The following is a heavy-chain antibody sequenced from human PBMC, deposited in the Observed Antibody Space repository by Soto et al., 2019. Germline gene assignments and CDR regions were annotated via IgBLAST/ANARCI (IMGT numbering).Heavy chain of an antibody. V-gene: IGHV1-18*01. Sequence: ASVKVSCKASGYTFTSYGISWVRQAPGQGLDWMGWISAYNGNTKYAQDLQGRVTMTTDTSTSTAYMELRSLRSDDTAVYYCARFSGGSYNTYYFYYGMDVWGQGTTVTV. CDR3: ARFSGGSYNTYYFYYGMDV. CDR2: ISAYNGNT. J-gene: IGHJ6*02. CDR1: GYTFTSYG. D-gene: IGHD2-15*01.